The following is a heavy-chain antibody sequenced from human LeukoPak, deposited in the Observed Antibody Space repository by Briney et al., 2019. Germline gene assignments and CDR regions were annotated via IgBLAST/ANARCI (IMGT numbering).Heavy chain of an antibody. CDR1: GFAFSSYW. J-gene: IGHJ4*02. CDR3: SSDGLSSPFDY. Sequence: GGSLRLSCAASGFAFSSYWMNWVRQTSGKGLDWVANIKKDGSERHYVDSVKGRFTISRDNAKSSLYLQMNSLRAEDTAVYYCSSDGLSSPFDYWGRGTLVTVSS. V-gene: IGHV3-7*01. D-gene: IGHD6-6*01. CDR2: IKKDGSER.